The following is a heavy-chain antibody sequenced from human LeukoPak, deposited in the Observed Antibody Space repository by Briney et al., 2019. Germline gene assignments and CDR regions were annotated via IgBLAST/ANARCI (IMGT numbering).Heavy chain of an antibody. CDR1: GFTFSSYA. Sequence: PGGSLGLSCAASGFTFSSYAMSWVRQAPGKGLEWVSAISGSGGSTYYADSVKGRFTISRDNSKNTLYLQMNSLRAEDTAVYYCANGHGWEYYFDYWGQGTLVTVSS. J-gene: IGHJ4*02. V-gene: IGHV3-23*01. CDR3: ANGHGWEYYFDY. D-gene: IGHD1-26*01. CDR2: ISGSGGST.